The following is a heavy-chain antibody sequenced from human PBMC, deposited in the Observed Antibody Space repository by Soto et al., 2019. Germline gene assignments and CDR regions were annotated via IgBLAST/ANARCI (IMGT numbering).Heavy chain of an antibody. CDR1: GFTFGSFW. CDR2: INPDGSEK. Sequence: GGSLRLSCAASGFTFGSFWMDWVRQAPGKGLEWVASINPDGSEKRYVGSVKGRFTISIDNSKNSLYLHMSSLTAEDSALYYCSRSLDSWGQGTRVTVSS. V-gene: IGHV3-7*01. CDR3: SRSLDS. J-gene: IGHJ4*02.